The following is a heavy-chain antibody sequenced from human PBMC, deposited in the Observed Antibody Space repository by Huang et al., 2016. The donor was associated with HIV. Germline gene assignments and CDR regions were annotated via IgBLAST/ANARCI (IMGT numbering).Heavy chain of an antibody. D-gene: IGHD6-6*01. Sequence: VQLVQSGAEVKKPGESLKISCKGSGYSFSSDWSAWVRQMPGKGLEWMGIICPDDSDTTYSPSFEGQVTISADKSIGTAYLQWSSLKASDTAMYYCARRFSSSSGYFDYWGQGSLVTVSS. CDR3: ARRFSSSSGYFDY. J-gene: IGHJ4*02. CDR2: ICPDDSDT. CDR1: GYSFSSDW. V-gene: IGHV5-51*01.